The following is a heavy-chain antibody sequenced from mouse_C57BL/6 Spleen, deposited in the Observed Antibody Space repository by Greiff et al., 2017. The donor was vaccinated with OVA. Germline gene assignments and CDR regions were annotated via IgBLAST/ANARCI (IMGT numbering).Heavy chain of an antibody. CDR2: ISSGGSYT. V-gene: IGHV5-6*01. CDR3: ARFYGSSYRDAMDY. D-gene: IGHD1-1*01. J-gene: IGHJ4*01. Sequence: EVKLMESGGDLVKPGGSLKLSCAASGFTFSSYGMSWVRQTPDKRLEWVATISSGGSYTYYTDSVKGRFTISRDNAKNTLYLQMSSLKSEDTAMYYCARFYGSSYRDAMDYWGQGTSVTVSS. CDR1: GFTFSSYG.